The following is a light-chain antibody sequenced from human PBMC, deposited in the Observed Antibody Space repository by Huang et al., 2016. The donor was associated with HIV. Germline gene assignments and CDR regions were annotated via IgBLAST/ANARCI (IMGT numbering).Light chain of an antibody. CDR1: QRVSSN. CDR2: GAS. CDR3: QQYNNWPPWT. Sequence: EIVMTQSPATLSVSPGDRATLSCRASQRVSSNLAWYQEKPGQAPRLLIYGASTRATGISARFSCSGSGTEFTLTISSLQSEDFAVYYCQQYNNWPPWTFGQGTKVEIK. J-gene: IGKJ1*01. V-gene: IGKV3-15*01.